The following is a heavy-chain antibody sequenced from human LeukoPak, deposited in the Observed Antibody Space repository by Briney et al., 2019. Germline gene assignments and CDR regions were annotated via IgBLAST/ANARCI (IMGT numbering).Heavy chain of an antibody. V-gene: IGHV4-59*12. CDR1: GGSISSYY. Sequence: PSETLSLTCTVSGGSISSYYWSWIRQPPGKGLEWIGYIYYSGSTNYNPSLKSRVTISVDTSKNQFSLKLSSVTAADTAVYYCARFSRQNLVRGVIYSPWGQGTLVTVSS. CDR3: ARFSRQNLVRGVIYSP. CDR2: IYYSGST. D-gene: IGHD3-10*01. J-gene: IGHJ5*02.